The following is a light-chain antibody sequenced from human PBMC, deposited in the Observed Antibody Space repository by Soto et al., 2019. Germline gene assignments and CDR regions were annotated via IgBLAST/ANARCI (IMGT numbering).Light chain of an antibody. CDR1: RSDVGSYTL. V-gene: IGLV2-23*02. CDR2: EVT. Sequence: QSALTQPASVSGSPGQSITIPCTGTRSDVGSYTLVSWYQQHPDQAPKLIIYEVTKRPSGVSFRLSGSKSGNTASLTISGLQAEDEADYYCSSYAGSTAVVVFGGGTKLTVL. J-gene: IGLJ2*01. CDR3: SSYAGSTAVVV.